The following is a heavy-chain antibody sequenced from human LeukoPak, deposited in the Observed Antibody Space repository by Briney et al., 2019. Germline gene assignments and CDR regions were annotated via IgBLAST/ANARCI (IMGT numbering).Heavy chain of an antibody. CDR3: ARWMFRSSSTSKVAWFDP. Sequence: KPSETLSLTCTVSGGSISSYYWSWIRQPAGKGLEWIGRIYTSGSTNYNPSLKSRVTMSVDTSKNQFSLKLSFVTAADTAVYYCARWMFRSSSTSKVAWFDPWGQGTLVTVSS. J-gene: IGHJ5*02. CDR1: GGSISSYY. V-gene: IGHV4-4*07. D-gene: IGHD2-2*01. CDR2: IYTSGST.